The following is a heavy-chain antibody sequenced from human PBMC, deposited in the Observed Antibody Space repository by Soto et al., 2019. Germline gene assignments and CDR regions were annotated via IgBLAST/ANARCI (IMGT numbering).Heavy chain of an antibody. D-gene: IGHD6-6*01. V-gene: IGHV3-33*01. CDR1: GFTFSSYG. CDR3: ARDGIAARAYYYYGMDV. Sequence: QVQLVESGGGVVQPGRSLRLSCAASGFTFSSYGMHWVRQAPGKGLEWVAVIWYDGSNKYYADSVKGRFTISRDNSKNTLYLQMNSLRAEDTAVYYCARDGIAARAYYYYGMDVWGHGTTVTVSS. CDR2: IWYDGSNK. J-gene: IGHJ6*02.